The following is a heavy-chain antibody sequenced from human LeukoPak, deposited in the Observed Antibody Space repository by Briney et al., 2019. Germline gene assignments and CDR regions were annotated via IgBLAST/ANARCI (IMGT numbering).Heavy chain of an antibody. D-gene: IGHD4-17*01. Sequence: GGSLRLSCAASGFTFSSYAMHWVRQVPGKGLEWVAVISYDGSNKYYADSVKGRFTISRDNSKNTLYLQMNSLRAEDTAVYYCAREPYGDYYFDYWGQGTLVTVSS. CDR1: GFTFSSYA. CDR3: AREPYGDYYFDY. J-gene: IGHJ4*02. V-gene: IGHV3-30-3*01. CDR2: ISYDGSNK.